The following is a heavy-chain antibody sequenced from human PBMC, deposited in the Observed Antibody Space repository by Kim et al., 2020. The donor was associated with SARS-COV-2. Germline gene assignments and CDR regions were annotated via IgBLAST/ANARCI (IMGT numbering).Heavy chain of an antibody. CDR3: AKEEEKLLWFGELSGESDPSYGMDV. CDR1: GFTFSSYA. J-gene: IGHJ6*02. D-gene: IGHD3-10*01. CDR2: ISGSGGST. V-gene: IGHV3-23*01. Sequence: GGSLRLSCAASGFTFSSYAMSWVRQAPGKGLEWVSAISGSGGSTYYADSVKGRFTISRDNSKNTLYLQMNSLRAEDTAVYYCAKEEEKLLWFGELSGESDPSYGMDVWGQGTTVTVSS.